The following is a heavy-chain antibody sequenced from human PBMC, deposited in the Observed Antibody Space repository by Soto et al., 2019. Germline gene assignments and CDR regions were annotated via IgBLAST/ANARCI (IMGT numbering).Heavy chain of an antibody. CDR2: ISGRGDST. CDR1: GLIFGHYA. CDR3: AKALDGIDDYFYAMGV. J-gene: IGHJ6*02. Sequence: PGGSLRLSCAGSGLIFGHYAMTWVRQAPGKGLEWISAISGRGDSTYYADAVKGRFTISRDNSKNTLYLQMNSLRFDDTAVYYCAKALDGIDDYFYAMGVWGQGTTVTGSS. D-gene: IGHD1-1*01. V-gene: IGHV3-23*01.